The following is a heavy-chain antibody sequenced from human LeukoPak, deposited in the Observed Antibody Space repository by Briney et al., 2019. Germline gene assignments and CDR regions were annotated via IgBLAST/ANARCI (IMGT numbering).Heavy chain of an antibody. V-gene: IGHV4-4*07. D-gene: IGHD6-6*01. CDR2: IFISGST. CDR3: ARDAARAGDYYYMHV. CDR1: GGSISSSY. J-gene: IGHJ6*03. Sequence: SETLSLTCTVSGGSISSSYWSWIRQPAGKGLEWIGRIFISGSTNYNPSLKSRVTMSLDTSKNQFSLKLRSVTAADTAVYYCARDAARAGDYYYMHVWGKGTTVTVSS.